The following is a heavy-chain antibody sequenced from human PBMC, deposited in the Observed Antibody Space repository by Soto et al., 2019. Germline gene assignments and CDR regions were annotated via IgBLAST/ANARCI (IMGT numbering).Heavy chain of an antibody. CDR2: ISASGAST. V-gene: IGHV3-23*01. CDR3: AKDIHYCTTNSCYVPYYYYGMDV. CDR1: GITLSNYA. J-gene: IGHJ6*02. D-gene: IGHD2-2*01. Sequence: GGSLRLSCAASGITLSNYAMTWVRQAPGKGLDWVAVISASGASTYHADSVKGRFTISRDTSKNTLYLQMNSLRAEDTAVYYCAKDIHYCTTNSCYVPYYYYGMDVWGQGTTVTVSS.